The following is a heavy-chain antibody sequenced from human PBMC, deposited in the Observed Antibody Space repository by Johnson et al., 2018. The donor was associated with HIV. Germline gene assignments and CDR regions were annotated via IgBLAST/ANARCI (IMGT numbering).Heavy chain of an antibody. CDR2: INWNGGST. V-gene: IGHV3-20*04. CDR1: GFTFDDYG. CDR3: ARDFVAFGECTAFDI. J-gene: IGHJ3*02. Sequence: VQLVESGGNVIRPGGSLRLSCAASGFTFDDYGMSWVRQAPGKGLEWVSGINWNGGSTGYADSVKGRFTISRDNAKNSRYLQMNSLRAEDTALYYCARDFVAFGECTAFDIWGQGTMVAVSS. D-gene: IGHD3-10*01.